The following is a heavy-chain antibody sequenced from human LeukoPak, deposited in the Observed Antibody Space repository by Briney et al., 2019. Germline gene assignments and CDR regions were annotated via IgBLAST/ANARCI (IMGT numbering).Heavy chain of an antibody. CDR1: GYTFTGYY. J-gene: IGHJ4*02. CDR2: INPNSGGT. CDR3: ARGSVATIPPAYYFDY. D-gene: IGHD5-12*01. V-gene: IGHV1-2*02. Sequence: APVKVSCKASGYTFTGYYMHWVRQAPGQGLGWMGWINPNSGGTNYAQKFQGRVTMTRDTSISTAYMELSRLRSDDTAVYYCARGSVATIPPAYYFDYWGQGTLVTVSS.